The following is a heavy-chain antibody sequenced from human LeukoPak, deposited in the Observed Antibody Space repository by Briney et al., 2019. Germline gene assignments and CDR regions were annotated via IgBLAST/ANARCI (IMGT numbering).Heavy chain of an antibody. V-gene: IGHV3-33*01. D-gene: IGHD3-22*01. CDR1: GFTFSSYV. J-gene: IGHJ4*02. CDR3: ARPYYYDSSGYYYFDY. CDR2: IWYDGSNK. Sequence: GGSLRLSCAASGFTFSSYVMHWVRQAPGKGLEWVAVIWYDGSNKYYADSVKGRFTISRDNSKNTLYLQMNSLRAEDTAVYYCARPYYYDSSGYYYFDYWGQGTLVTVSS.